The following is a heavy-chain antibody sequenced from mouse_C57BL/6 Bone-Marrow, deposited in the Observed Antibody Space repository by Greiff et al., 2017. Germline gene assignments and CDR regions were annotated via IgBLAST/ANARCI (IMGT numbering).Heavy chain of an antibody. D-gene: IGHD2-3*01. CDR2: INPNYGTT. CDR3: ARRGLLHPYWYFDV. J-gene: IGHJ1*03. CDR1: GCSFTDYN. V-gene: IGHV1-39*01. Sequence: EVQLVESGPELVKPGASVKISCKASGCSFTDYNMNWVKQSNGKSLEWIGVINPNYGTTSYNQKFKGKATLTVDQSSSTAYMQLNSLTSEDSAVYYCARRGLLHPYWYFDVWGTGTTVTVSS.